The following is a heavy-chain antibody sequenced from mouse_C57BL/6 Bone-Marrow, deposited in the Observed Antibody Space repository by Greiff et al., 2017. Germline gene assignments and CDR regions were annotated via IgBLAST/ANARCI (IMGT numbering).Heavy chain of an antibody. V-gene: IGHV2-6*01. CDR2: IWGVGST. D-gene: IGHD4-1*01. Sequence: VKLMESGPGLVAPSQSLSITCTVSGFSLTSYGVDWVRQSPGKGLEWLGVIWGVGSTNYNSALKSRLSISKDNSKSQVFVKMNSLQTDDTAMYYCASSLTYYAMDYWGQGTSVTVSS. J-gene: IGHJ4*01. CDR3: ASSLTYYAMDY. CDR1: GFSLTSYG.